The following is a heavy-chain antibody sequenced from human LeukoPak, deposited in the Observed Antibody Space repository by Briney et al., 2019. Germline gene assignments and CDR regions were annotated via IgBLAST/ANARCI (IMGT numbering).Heavy chain of an antibody. V-gene: IGHV4-39*07. J-gene: IGHJ4*02. CDR2: IYYSGST. CDR3: ARDVGARLPGY. CDR1: GGSISSSSYY. D-gene: IGHD6-6*01. Sequence: PSETLSLTCTVSGGSISSSSYYWGWIRQPPGKGLEWIGSIYYSGSTYYNPSLKSRVTISVDTSKNQFSLKLSSVTAADTALYYCARDVGARLPGYWGQGILVTVSS.